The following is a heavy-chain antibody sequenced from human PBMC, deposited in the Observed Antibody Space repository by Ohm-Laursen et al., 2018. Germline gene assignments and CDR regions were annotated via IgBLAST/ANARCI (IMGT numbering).Heavy chain of an antibody. CDR1: GDSVSNNDVA. CDR3: ARGKYTAFDI. V-gene: IGHV6-1*01. CDR2: AYRGSN. Sequence: QTLSLTCAISGDSVSNNDVAWNWIRQSPSRGLEWLGRAYRGSNDYAVSLKSRITINPDTSKNQFSLHLNSVTPEDTAVYYCARGKYTAFDIWGQGTKVTVSS. J-gene: IGHJ3*02. D-gene: IGHD2-2*02.